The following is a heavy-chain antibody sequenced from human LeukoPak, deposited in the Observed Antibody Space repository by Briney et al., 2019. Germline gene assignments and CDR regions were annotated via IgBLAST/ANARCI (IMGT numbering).Heavy chain of an antibody. V-gene: IGHV1-18*01. D-gene: IGHD5-18*01. CDR3: AREGGRGYSYGPPLAFDY. CDR2: IRAYNGNT. J-gene: IGHJ4*02. Sequence: ASVKVSCKASGYTFTSYGISWVRQAPGQGLGWMGWIRAYNGNTNYAQKLQGRVTMTTDTSTSTAYMELRSLRSDDTAVYYCAREGGRGYSYGPPLAFDYWGQGTLVTVSS. CDR1: GYTFTSYG.